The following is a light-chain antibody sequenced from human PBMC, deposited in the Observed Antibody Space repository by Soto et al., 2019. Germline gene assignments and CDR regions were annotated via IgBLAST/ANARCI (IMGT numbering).Light chain of an antibody. CDR1: QSVTNSF. CDR3: QQYVNSPWA. Sequence: EIVLAQSPGTLSLSPGERATLSCRASQSVTNSFLAWYQQKPGQAPRLLIYGASRRDTGIPDRFTGSGSGTDFTLVISRLEPEDFAVYYCQQYVNSPWAFGQGTKVE. CDR2: GAS. V-gene: IGKV3-20*01. J-gene: IGKJ1*01.